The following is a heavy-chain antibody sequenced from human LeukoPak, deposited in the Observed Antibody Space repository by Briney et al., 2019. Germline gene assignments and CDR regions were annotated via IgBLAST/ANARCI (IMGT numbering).Heavy chain of an antibody. D-gene: IGHD5-24*01. CDR3: ARDDGYQADDY. Sequence: GGSLRLSCAAPGFTFGSYGMHWVRQAPGKGLEWVAVIWYDGSNKYYADSVKGRFTISRDNSKNTLYLQMNSLRAEDTAVYYCARDDGYQADDYWGQGTLVTVSS. CDR2: IWYDGSNK. J-gene: IGHJ4*02. CDR1: GFTFGSYG. V-gene: IGHV3-33*01.